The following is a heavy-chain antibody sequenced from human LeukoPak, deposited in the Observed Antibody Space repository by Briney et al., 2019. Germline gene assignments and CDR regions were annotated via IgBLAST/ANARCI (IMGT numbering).Heavy chain of an antibody. D-gene: IGHD6-13*01. Sequence: QTGGSLRLSCAASGVTIADHGMSWVRQVPGKGLEWVSGINWDGEATGYADSVKGRFTISRDNAKKSLYLEMNSLRDDDTALYYCARDLSSSWYSLAYWGQGTLVIVSS. CDR3: ARDLSSSWYSLAY. V-gene: IGHV3-20*04. J-gene: IGHJ4*02. CDR2: INWDGEAT. CDR1: GVTIADHG.